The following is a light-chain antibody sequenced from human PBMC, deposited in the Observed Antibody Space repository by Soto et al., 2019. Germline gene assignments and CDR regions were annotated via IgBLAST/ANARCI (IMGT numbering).Light chain of an antibody. CDR2: GAS. CDR3: QHYANSVYT. Sequence: EIVLTQSPGTLSLSPGERATLSCRASQTVSSSYLAWYQQKPGQAPRLLIYGASSRATGIPDRFSGSGSGTDFTLSISRLEPEDFAVHYCQHYANSVYTFGQGTKLDIK. J-gene: IGKJ2*01. V-gene: IGKV3-20*01. CDR1: QTVSSSY.